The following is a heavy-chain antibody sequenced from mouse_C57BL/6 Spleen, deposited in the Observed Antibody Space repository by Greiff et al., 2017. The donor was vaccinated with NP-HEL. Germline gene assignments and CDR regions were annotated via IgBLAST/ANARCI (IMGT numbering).Heavy chain of an antibody. CDR3: TSYYGNSHYYAMDY. Sequence: EVQVVESGAELVRPGASVKLSCTASGFNIKDDYMHWVKQRPEQGLEWIGWIDPENGDTEYASKFQGKATITADTSSNTAYLQLSSLTSEDTAVYYCTSYYGNSHYYAMDYWGQGTSVTVSS. D-gene: IGHD2-10*01. CDR2: IDPENGDT. CDR1: GFNIKDDY. J-gene: IGHJ4*01. V-gene: IGHV14-4*01.